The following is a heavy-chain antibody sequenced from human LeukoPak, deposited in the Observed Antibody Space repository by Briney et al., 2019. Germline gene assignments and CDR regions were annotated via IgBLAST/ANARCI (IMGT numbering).Heavy chain of an antibody. Sequence: GGSLRLSCAASGFTFSSIWMSWVRQAPGKGLEWVANIKQDGSEKYYVDSVKGRFTISRDNAKNSLYLQMNSLRAEDTAVYYCARCRDYYYYYMDVWGKGTTVTVSS. J-gene: IGHJ6*03. V-gene: IGHV3-7*01. CDR2: IKQDGSEK. CDR1: GFTFSSIW. D-gene: IGHD2-15*01. CDR3: ARCRDYYYYYMDV.